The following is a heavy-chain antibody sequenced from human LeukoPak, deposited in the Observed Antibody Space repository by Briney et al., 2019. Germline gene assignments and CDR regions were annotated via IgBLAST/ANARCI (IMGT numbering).Heavy chain of an antibody. V-gene: IGHV1-8*01. CDR3: ARGSGRDGYNLAY. CDR1: GYTFTSYD. Sequence: ASVKVSCKASGYTFTSYDINWVRQATGQGLEWMGWMNPNSGNTGYVQKFQGRVAMTRNTSISTAYMELSSLRSEDTAVYYCARGSGRDGYNLAYWGQGTLVTVSS. CDR2: MNPNSGNT. J-gene: IGHJ4*02. D-gene: IGHD5-24*01.